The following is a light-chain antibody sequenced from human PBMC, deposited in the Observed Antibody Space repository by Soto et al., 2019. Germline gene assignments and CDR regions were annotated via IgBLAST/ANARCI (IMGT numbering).Light chain of an antibody. CDR2: LGF. V-gene: IGKV2-28*01. Sequence: DIVLTQSPLSLPVTPEERPPFSSGPSRAPFHGNETTYLDWSLQRPGQSPHPLIYLGFIRAPGVPDRFIGSGSGTDFTLKITRVEAEDVGVYYCMQAIQAPRTFGLGTKVEIK. J-gene: IGKJ1*01. CDR3: MQAIQAPRT. CDR1: RAPFHGNETTY.